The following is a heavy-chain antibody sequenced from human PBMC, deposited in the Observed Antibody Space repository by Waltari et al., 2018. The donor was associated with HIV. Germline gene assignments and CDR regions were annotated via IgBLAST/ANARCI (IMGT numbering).Heavy chain of an antibody. CDR3: ARDYGSGSYYNY. V-gene: IGHV3-20*04. CDR2: MNWNGGST. D-gene: IGHD3-10*01. Sequence: EVQLVESGGGVVRPGGSLRISCVAAGFNFDDYGMSWVRQAPGKGLEWVSGMNWNGGSTGYADSVKGRFSISRDNAKNSLYLQMNSLRAEDTALYYCARDYGSGSYYNYWGQGTLVTVSS. J-gene: IGHJ4*02. CDR1: GFNFDDYG.